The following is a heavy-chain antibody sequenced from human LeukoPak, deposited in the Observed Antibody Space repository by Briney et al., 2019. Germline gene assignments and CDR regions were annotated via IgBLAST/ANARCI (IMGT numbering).Heavy chain of an antibody. D-gene: IGHD6-6*01. CDR2: ISGSGGST. J-gene: IGHJ5*02. CDR3: AKDRVEYSSSSGWFDP. V-gene: IGHV3-23*01. CDR1: GFTFSSYA. Sequence: PGGSLRPSCAASGFTFSSYAMSWVRQAPGKGLEWVSAISGSGGSTYYADSVKGRFTISRDNSKNTLYLQMNSLRAEDTAVYYCAKDRVEYSSSSGWFDPWGQGTLVTVSS.